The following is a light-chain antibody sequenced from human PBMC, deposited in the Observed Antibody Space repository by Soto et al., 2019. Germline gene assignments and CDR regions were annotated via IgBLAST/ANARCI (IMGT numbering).Light chain of an antibody. J-gene: IGKJ2*01. CDR3: QHYNSYPYT. CDR2: MAS. CDR1: QTISSW. V-gene: IGKV1-5*03. Sequence: IQMTQSPSTLSASVGDRVTITCRASQTISSWLAWYQQKPGKVPKLLIYMASSLESGVPSRFSGSGSGTEFTLTISSVQPDDFATYYCQHYNSYPYTFGQGTKVDIK.